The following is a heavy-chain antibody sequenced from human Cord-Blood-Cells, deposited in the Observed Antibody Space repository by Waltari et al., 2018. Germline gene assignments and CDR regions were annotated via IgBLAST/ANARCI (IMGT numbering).Heavy chain of an antibody. J-gene: IGHJ3*02. CDR3: ARRRDAFDI. CDR2: IYYSGTP. Sequence: QLQLQESGPGLVKPSETLSLTCTVSGGSISSSSYYWGWIRQPPGKGLEWIGSIYYSGTPYYYPALKSRVTISVDTSKNQFSLKLSSVTAADTAVYYCARRRDAFDIWGQGTMVTVSS. CDR1: GGSISSSSYY. V-gene: IGHV4-39*01.